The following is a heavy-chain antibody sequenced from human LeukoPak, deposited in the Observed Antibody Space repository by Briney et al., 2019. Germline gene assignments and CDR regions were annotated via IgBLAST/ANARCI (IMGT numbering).Heavy chain of an antibody. D-gene: IGHD1-26*01. CDR2: IYTSGST. Sequence: SQTLSLTCTVSGGSISSGSYYWSWIRQPAGKGLEWIGRIYTSGSTNYNPSLKSRVTISVDTSKNQFSLKLSSVTAADTAVYYCARVGWELLNYFDYWGQGTLVTVSS. V-gene: IGHV4-61*02. CDR3: ARVGWELLNYFDY. CDR1: GGSISSGSYY. J-gene: IGHJ4*02.